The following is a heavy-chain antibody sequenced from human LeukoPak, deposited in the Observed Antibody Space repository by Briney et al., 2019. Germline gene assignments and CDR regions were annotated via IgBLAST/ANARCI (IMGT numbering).Heavy chain of an antibody. Sequence: GGSLRLSCATSGFTFSNAWMNWVRQAPGKGLEWVGRIRSNSDGGTIDYAAPVKGRFTLSRDDSKTTLYLQMNSLQTEGTAVYYCATDFYDSTWGQGTLVTVSS. J-gene: IGHJ5*02. V-gene: IGHV3-15*07. CDR3: ATDFYDST. CDR2: IRSNSDGGTI. D-gene: IGHD3-22*01. CDR1: GFTFSNAW.